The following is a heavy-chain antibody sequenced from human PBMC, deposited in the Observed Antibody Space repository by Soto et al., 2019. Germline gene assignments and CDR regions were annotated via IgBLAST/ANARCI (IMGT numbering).Heavy chain of an antibody. CDR2: INAGNGNT. CDR3: AIVTYDILTVYYGGMGV. CDR1: GYTFTSYA. D-gene: IGHD3-9*01. J-gene: IGHJ6*02. Sequence: SSVKVSCKASGYTFTSYAMHWVRQAPGQRLEWMGWINAGNGNTKYSQKFQGRVTITRDTSASTAYMELSSLRSEDTAGYYCAIVTYDILTVYYGGMGVWGQGTTVTVSS. V-gene: IGHV1-3*01.